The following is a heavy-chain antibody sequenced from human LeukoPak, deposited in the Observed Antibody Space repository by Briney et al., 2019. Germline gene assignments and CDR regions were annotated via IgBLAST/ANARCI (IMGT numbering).Heavy chain of an antibody. J-gene: IGHJ5*02. D-gene: IGHD4-11*01. V-gene: IGHV1-2*02. CDR1: GYTFTGYY. CDR2: INPNSGGT. Sequence: ASVKVSCKASGYTFTGYYIHWVRQAPGQGLEWVGWINPNSGGTNYAQKFQGRVTMTRDTSISTAYMELTRLRSDDTAVYYCARDFMTTKFNWFDPWGQGTLVTVSS. CDR3: ARDFMTTKFNWFDP.